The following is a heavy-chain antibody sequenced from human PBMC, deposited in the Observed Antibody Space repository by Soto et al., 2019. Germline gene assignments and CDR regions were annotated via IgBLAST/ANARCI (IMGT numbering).Heavy chain of an antibody. CDR2: IYYSGST. Sequence: KTSETLSLTCTVSGGSISSYYWSWIRQPPGKGLEWIGYIYYSGSTNYNPSLKSRVTISVDTSKNQFSLKLSSVTAADTAVYYCARGQPLYYDSSGYFDYWGQGTLVTVSS. CDR3: ARGQPLYYDSSGYFDY. D-gene: IGHD3-22*01. CDR1: GGSISSYY. J-gene: IGHJ4*02. V-gene: IGHV4-59*01.